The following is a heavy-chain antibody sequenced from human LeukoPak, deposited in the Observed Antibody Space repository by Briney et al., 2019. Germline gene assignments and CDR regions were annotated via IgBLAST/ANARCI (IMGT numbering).Heavy chain of an antibody. Sequence: SETLSLTCSVSGTSINSYYWSWIRQPPGEGLEWIGYINYSGSTNYNPALRSRVTISVDTSKNQFSLRLTSVTAADTAVYYCARLLWFGELFSYDYWGQGTLVTVSS. CDR2: INYSGST. CDR1: GTSINSYY. V-gene: IGHV4-59*01. D-gene: IGHD3-10*01. J-gene: IGHJ4*02. CDR3: ARLLWFGELFSYDY.